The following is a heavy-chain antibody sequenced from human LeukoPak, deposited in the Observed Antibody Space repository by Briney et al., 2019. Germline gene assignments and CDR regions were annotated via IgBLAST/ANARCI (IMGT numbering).Heavy chain of an antibody. CDR3: ARADGSSWYVFDY. V-gene: IGHV4-31*03. CDR1: GGSISSGDYY. Sequence: PSETLSLTCTVSGGSISSGDYYWSWIRQHPGKGLEWIGYIYYSGATNYNPALKSRVTISIDTSKNQFSLKLSYMTAADTAVCYCARADGSSWYVFDYWGQGTLVSVSS. D-gene: IGHD6-13*01. CDR2: IYYSGAT. J-gene: IGHJ4*02.